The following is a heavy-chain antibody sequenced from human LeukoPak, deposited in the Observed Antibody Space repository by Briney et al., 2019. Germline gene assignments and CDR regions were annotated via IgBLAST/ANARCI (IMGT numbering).Heavy chain of an antibody. J-gene: IGHJ4*02. Sequence: SETLSLTCAVYGGSFSGYYWSWIRQPPGKGLEWIGEINHSGSTNYNPSLKSRVTISVDTSKNQFSLNLSSVTAADTAMYCCARAVGTSRNFFDYWGQGTLVTVSS. D-gene: IGHD4-23*01. CDR1: GGSFSGYY. CDR3: ARAVGTSRNFFDY. V-gene: IGHV4-34*01. CDR2: INHSGST.